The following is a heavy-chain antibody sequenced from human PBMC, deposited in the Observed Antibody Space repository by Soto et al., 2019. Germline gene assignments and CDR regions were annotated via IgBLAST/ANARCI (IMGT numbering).Heavy chain of an antibody. CDR2: ISYDGSNK. J-gene: IGHJ4*02. D-gene: IGHD3-22*01. CDR3: AKIETEFYYDSTGYSPFAY. Sequence: PVGSLRLSCAVSGFTFSSYAMHWVRQAPGKGLEWVAVISYDGSNKYYADSVMGRFTISRDNSKNTVYLQMNSLRAEDTAVYYCAKIETEFYYDSTGYSPFAYWGKGTLVPGSP. V-gene: IGHV3-30-3*02. CDR1: GFTFSSYA.